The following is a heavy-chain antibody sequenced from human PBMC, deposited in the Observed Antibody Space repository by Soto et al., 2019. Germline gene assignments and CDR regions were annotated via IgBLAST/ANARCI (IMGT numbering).Heavy chain of an antibody. CDR1: RLTFNISA. CDR2: ISGSGGST. V-gene: IGHV3-23*01. CDR3: AKDRVGPLGY. D-gene: IGHD1-26*01. Sequence: PCGSLKLSCAASRLTFNISAISGARQAPGKGLEWVSAISGSGGSTYYADSVKGRFTISRDNSKNTLYLQMNSLRAEDTAVYYCAKDRVGPLGYWGEGTLVTVSS. J-gene: IGHJ4*02.